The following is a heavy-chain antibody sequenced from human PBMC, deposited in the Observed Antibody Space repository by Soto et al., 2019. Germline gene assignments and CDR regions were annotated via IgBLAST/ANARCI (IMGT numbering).Heavy chain of an antibody. V-gene: IGHV4-59*01. CDR1: GGSIRTYY. J-gene: IGHJ6*02. CDR2: IHYSGVT. D-gene: IGHD6-6*01. Sequence: SETLSLTCSVSGGSIRTYYWNWIRQPPGGGLEWIAYIHYSGVTNYSPSLRGRVSISIDRSNNEFSLKVSSVTAADTAVYYCARDRAEGSSSTPAGGMDVWGPGTAVTVSS. CDR3: ARDRAEGSSSTPAGGMDV.